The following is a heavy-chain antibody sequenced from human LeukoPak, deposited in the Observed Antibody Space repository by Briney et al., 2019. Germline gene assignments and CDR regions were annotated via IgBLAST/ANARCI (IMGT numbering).Heavy chain of an antibody. CDR2: NYYSGSI. Sequence: SETLSLTCTVSGGSISRSSYYWGWMPQPPGKGLEGIGNNYYSGSINSNPSLESRVTISVDTSKNHFSLNLRSVTAADTSVYYCGKTAPPGNGAGSYFDFWSPGTLVTVSS. CDR1: GGSISRSSYY. CDR3: GKTAPPGNGAGSYFDF. V-gene: IGHV4-39*02. D-gene: IGHD3-10*01. J-gene: IGHJ4*02.